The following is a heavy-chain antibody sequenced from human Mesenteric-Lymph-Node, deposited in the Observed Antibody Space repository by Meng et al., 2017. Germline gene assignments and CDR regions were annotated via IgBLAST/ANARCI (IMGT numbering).Heavy chain of an antibody. Sequence: GSLRLSCTVSGGSISSYYWSWIRQPPGKGLEWIGYIYYSGSTNYNPSLKSRVTISVDTSKNQFSLKLSSVTAADTAVYYCARVLSSPVSNWFDPWGQGTLVTVSS. D-gene: IGHD5/OR15-5a*01. V-gene: IGHV4-59*01. J-gene: IGHJ5*02. CDR2: IYYSGST. CDR1: GGSISSYY. CDR3: ARVLSSPVSNWFDP.